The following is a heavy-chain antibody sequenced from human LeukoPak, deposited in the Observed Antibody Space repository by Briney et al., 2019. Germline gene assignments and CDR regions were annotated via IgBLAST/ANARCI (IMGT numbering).Heavy chain of an antibody. CDR3: ARRLPATAGGLGAFDS. CDR1: GGSLSTYH. CDR2: NSYTGGT. V-gene: IGHV4-59*08. Sequence: PSETLSLTCTVSGGSLSTYHWSWIPQPPGKGPEWIGNNSYTGGTIYNPSLKSRVTLSLETSKNQFSLKPNSVTAAETAVYYCARRLPATAGGLGAFDSWGQGTPVTVSS. J-gene: IGHJ4*02. D-gene: IGHD3-16*01.